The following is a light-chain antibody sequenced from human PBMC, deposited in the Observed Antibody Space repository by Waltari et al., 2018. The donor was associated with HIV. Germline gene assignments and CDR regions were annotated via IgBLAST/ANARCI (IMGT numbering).Light chain of an antibody. V-gene: IGLV3-19*01. CDR2: GKN. Sequence: SSELTQDPAVSVALGQTVRITCQGDSLRSYYASWYQQKPGQAPVLVIYGKNNRPSGMPDRFSGSSSGNTASLTITGAQAEDEADYYCNSRDSSGNHLGVFGGGTKLTVL. J-gene: IGLJ2*01. CDR1: SLRSYY. CDR3: NSRDSSGNHLGV.